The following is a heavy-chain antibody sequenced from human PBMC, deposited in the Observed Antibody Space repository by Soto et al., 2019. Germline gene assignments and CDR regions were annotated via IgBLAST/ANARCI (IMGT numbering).Heavy chain of an antibody. J-gene: IGHJ4*02. CDR2: IKRDGSEI. V-gene: IGHV3-7*05. CDR1: GFTFSNHW. CDR3: ARDYSRIAEAGVFDY. D-gene: IGHD6-19*01. Sequence: EVQLVESGGGLAQPGGSLRLSCGASGFTFSNHWMSWVRQAPGKGLEWVANIKRDGSEINYVDSVKGRFIISRDNAENSLYLQMSSLRAEDTAVYYCARDYSRIAEAGVFDYWGQGTLVTVSS.